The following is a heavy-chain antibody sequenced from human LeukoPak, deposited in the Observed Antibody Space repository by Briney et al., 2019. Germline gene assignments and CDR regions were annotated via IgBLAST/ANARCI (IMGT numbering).Heavy chain of an antibody. J-gene: IGHJ4*02. CDR2: INPNSGGT. Sequence: ASVEVSCKAPGYTFTGYYMHWVRQAPGQGLEWMGWINPNSGGTNYAQKFQGRVTMTRDTSISTAYMELSRLRSDDTAVYYCAREFLDYYDSPFDYWGQGTLVTVSS. V-gene: IGHV1-2*02. D-gene: IGHD3-22*01. CDR3: AREFLDYYDSPFDY. CDR1: GYTFTGYY.